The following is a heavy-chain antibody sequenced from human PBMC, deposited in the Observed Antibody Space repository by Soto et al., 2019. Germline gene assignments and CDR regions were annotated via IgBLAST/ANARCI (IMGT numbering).Heavy chain of an antibody. Sequence: ASVKVSCKASGYTFTSFGISWLRQAPGQGLEWMGWISAYNGNTKYAQKLQGGVTMTTDTSTSTAYMELRSLRSDDTAVYYCVRDLGSMVRGIVPLFDYWGQGTLVTVS. CDR1: GYTFTSFG. D-gene: IGHD3-10*01. V-gene: IGHV1-18*01. CDR2: ISAYNGNT. J-gene: IGHJ4*02. CDR3: VRDLGSMVRGIVPLFDY.